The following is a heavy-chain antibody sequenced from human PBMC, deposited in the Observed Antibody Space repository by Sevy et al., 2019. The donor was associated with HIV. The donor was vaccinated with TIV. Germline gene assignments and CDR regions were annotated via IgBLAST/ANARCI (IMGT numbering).Heavy chain of an antibody. Sequence: GGSLRLSCAASGFTFSTYGMHWVRQAPGKGPVWLARIDGDGSATTYTDSVKGRFTISRDNAQDTLYLQMNSLRTEDTAIYYCARNATGHTFGLPDFWGQGTLVTVSS. CDR3: ARNATGHTFGLPDF. CDR1: GFTFSTYG. J-gene: IGHJ4*02. V-gene: IGHV3-74*01. CDR2: IDGDGSAT. D-gene: IGHD1-1*01.